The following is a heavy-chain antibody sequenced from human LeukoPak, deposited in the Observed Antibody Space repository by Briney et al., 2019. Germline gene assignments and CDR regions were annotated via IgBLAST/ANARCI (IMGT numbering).Heavy chain of an antibody. D-gene: IGHD2-15*01. CDR1: GLTFSNAW. Sequence: PGGSLRLSCAASGLTFSNAWMSWVRQAPGKGLEWVGRIKSKIDGETTDYAAPVKGRFTISRDDSKNTLYLQMSSLKTEDTAVYYCAKDIDPNIVSGVSCHLDYWGQGTLVTVSS. J-gene: IGHJ4*02. CDR2: IKSKIDGETT. CDR3: AKDIDPNIVSGVSCHLDY. V-gene: IGHV3-15*01.